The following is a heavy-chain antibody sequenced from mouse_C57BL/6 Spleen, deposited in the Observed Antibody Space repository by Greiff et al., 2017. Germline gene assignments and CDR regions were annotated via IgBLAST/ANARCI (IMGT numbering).Heavy chain of an antibody. CDR1: GYTFTEYT. Sequence: QVQLKQSVAELVKPGASVKLSCKASGYTFTEYTIHWVKQRSGQGLEWIGWFYPGSGSIKYNEKFKDKATLTAAKSSSTVYMELSRLTSEDSAVYFCARHGRWLLWYFDVWGTGTTVTVAS. CDR3: ARHGRWLLWYFDV. V-gene: IGHV1-62-2*01. CDR2: FYPGSGSI. D-gene: IGHD2-3*01. J-gene: IGHJ1*03.